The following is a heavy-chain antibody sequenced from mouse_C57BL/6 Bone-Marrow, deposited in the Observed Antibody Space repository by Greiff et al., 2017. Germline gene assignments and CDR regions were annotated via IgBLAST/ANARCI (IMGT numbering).Heavy chain of an antibody. D-gene: IGHD2-5*01. CDR1: GYTFTSSW. CDR2: IHPSDSDT. Sequence: QVQLKEPGAELVKPGASVKVSCKASGYTFTSSWMHWVKQRPGQGLAWIGRIHPSDSDTNYNQKFKGKATLTVDKSSSTAYMQLSSLTSEDSAVYYCALYYSNPYAMDYWGQGTSVTVSS. J-gene: IGHJ4*01. V-gene: IGHV1-74*01. CDR3: ALYYSNPYAMDY.